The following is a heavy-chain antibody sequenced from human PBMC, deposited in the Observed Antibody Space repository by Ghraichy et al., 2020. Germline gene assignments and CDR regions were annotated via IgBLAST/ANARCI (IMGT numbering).Heavy chain of an antibody. V-gene: IGHV4-59*01. J-gene: IGHJ2*01. CDR2: IYYSGST. Sequence: SETLSLTCTVSGGSISSYYWSWIRQPPGKGLEWIGYIYYSGSTNYNPSLKSRVTISVDTSKNQFSLKLSSVTAADTAVYYCARLVVPAAKHYWYFDLWGRGTLVTVSS. D-gene: IGHD2-2*01. CDR3: ARLVVPAAKHYWYFDL. CDR1: GGSISSYY.